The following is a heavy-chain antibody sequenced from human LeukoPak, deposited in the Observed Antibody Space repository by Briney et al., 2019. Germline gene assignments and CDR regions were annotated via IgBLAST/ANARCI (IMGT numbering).Heavy chain of an antibody. CDR3: ARSYGGNSYYFDY. J-gene: IGHJ4*02. Sequence: GRSLRLSCAASGFTFSSYAVHWVRQAPGKGLEWVAVISYDGSNKYYADSVKGRFTISRDNSKNTLYLQMNSLRAEDTAVYYCARSYGGNSYYFDYWGQGTLVTVSS. D-gene: IGHD4-23*01. CDR1: GFTFSSYA. V-gene: IGHV3-30-3*01. CDR2: ISYDGSNK.